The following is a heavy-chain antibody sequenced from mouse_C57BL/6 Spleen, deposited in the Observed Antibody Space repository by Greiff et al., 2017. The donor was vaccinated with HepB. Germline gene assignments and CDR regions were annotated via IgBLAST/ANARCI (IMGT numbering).Heavy chain of an antibody. J-gene: IGHJ4*01. Sequence: EVMLVESGEGLVKPGGSLKLSCAASGFTFSSYAMSWVRQTPEKRLEWVAYISSGGDYIYYADTVKGRFTISRDNARNTLYLQMSSLKSEDTAMYYCTRDGDGYYEDAMDYWGQRTSVTVSS. CDR2: ISSGGDYI. CDR1: GFTFSSYA. V-gene: IGHV5-9-1*02. CDR3: TRDGDGYYEDAMDY. D-gene: IGHD2-3*01.